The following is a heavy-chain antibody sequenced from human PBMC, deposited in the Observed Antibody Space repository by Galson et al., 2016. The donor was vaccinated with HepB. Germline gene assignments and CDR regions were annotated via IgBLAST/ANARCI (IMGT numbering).Heavy chain of an antibody. D-gene: IGHD3-10*01. Sequence: SETLSLTCAVYGGSFSGYYWSWIRQPPGKGLEWIGEINHSGSTNYNPSLKSRVTISGETSKNQFSLRLSSVTAADTAVYYCARDTYGSGSKEGIDYWGQGTLVTVSS. J-gene: IGHJ4*02. CDR2: INHSGST. V-gene: IGHV4-34*01. CDR3: ARDTYGSGSKEGIDY. CDR1: GGSFSGYY.